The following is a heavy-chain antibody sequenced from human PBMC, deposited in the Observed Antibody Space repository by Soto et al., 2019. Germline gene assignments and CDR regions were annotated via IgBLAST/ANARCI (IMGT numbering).Heavy chain of an antibody. CDR3: ATRTDYYPGSGSLGGMDV. CDR1: GGSISSGSYY. CDR2: IYYSGST. Sequence: QVQLQESGPGLVKPSQTLSLTCTVSGGSISSGSYYWSWIRQLPGKGLEWIGYIYYSGSTYYNPSLKRRVTLSVDTANNPFSMKLNSLTAADTAVYYCATRTDYYPGSGSLGGMDVWGQGTTVTVSS. D-gene: IGHD3-10*01. J-gene: IGHJ6*02. V-gene: IGHV4-31*03.